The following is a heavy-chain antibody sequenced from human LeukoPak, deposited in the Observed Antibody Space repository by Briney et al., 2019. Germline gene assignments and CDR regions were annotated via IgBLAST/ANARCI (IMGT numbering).Heavy chain of an antibody. J-gene: IGHJ3*02. V-gene: IGHV5-51*01. D-gene: IGHD1-26*01. CDR2: IYPGDSDT. Sequence: GESLKISCKGSGSSFTTFWIGWVRQMPVKGLEYMGIIYPGDSDTRYSPSFQGQVTISADKSISTAYLQWSSLKASDTAMYYCARHQYSGTYYNAFDIWGQGTLVTVSS. CDR3: ARHQYSGTYYNAFDI. CDR1: GSSFTTFW.